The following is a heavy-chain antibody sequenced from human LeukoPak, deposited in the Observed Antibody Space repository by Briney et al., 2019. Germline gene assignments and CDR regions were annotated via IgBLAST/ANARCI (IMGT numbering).Heavy chain of an antibody. CDR1: GYTFTSYD. CDR2: MNPNSGNT. V-gene: IGHV1-8*01. J-gene: IGHJ6*03. Sequence: GASVKVSCKASGYTFTSYDINWVRQATGQGLEWMGWMNPNSGNTGYAQKFQGRVTMTRNTSISTAYMELSSLRSEDTAVYYCARGGDSSSWYYYYMDVWGKGTTVTVSS. D-gene: IGHD6-13*01. CDR3: ARGGDSSSWYYYYMDV.